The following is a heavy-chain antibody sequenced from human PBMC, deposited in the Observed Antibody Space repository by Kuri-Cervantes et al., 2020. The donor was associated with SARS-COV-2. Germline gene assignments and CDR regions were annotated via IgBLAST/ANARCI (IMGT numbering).Heavy chain of an antibody. D-gene: IGHD3-3*02. V-gene: IGHV4-34*01. Sequence: SETLSLTCTVSGGSISSYYWSWIRQPAGKGLEWIGEINHSGSTNYNPSLKSRVTISVDTSKNQFSLKLSSVTAADTAVYYCASPAVSRGYYFDYWGRGTLATFPS. CDR2: INHSGST. CDR1: GGSISSYY. J-gene: IGHJ4*02. CDR3: ASPAVSRGYYFDY.